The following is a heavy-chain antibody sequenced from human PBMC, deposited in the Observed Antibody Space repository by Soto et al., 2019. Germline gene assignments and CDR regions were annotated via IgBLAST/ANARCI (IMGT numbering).Heavy chain of an antibody. CDR3: AKPLTRTTVTTVYY. V-gene: IGHV3-23*01. CDR2: ISGSGGST. D-gene: IGHD4-17*01. Sequence: GGSLRLSCAASGFTFSSYAMSWVRQAPGKGLEWVSAISGSGGSTYYADSVKGRFTISRDNSKNTLYLQMNSLRAEDTAVYYCAKPLTRTTVTTVYYWGQGTLVTVSS. CDR1: GFTFSSYA. J-gene: IGHJ4*02.